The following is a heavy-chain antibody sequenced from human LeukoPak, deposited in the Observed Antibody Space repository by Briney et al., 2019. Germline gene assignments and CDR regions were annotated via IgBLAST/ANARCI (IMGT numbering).Heavy chain of an antibody. J-gene: IGHJ4*02. D-gene: IGHD4-23*01. Sequence: RASVKVSCKASGYTFTSYDINWVRQATGQGLEWMGWMNPNSGNTGYAQKFQGRVTMTRDTSISTAYMELSRLRSDDTAVYYCARGDYGGNSVVFDYWGQGTLVTVSS. V-gene: IGHV1-8*02. CDR1: GYTFTSYD. CDR3: ARGDYGGNSVVFDY. CDR2: MNPNSGNT.